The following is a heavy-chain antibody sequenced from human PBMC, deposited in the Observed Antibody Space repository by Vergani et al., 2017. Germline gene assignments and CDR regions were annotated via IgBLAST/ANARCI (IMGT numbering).Heavy chain of an antibody. D-gene: IGHD2-8*01. Sequence: EVQMVESGGGLVKPGGSLRLSCVASGFTFSHYSMNWVRQAPGKGLEWVSSISGKNDDVYYADSVKGRFTISRDNSKDTLYLQMNSLRAEDTAVYYCASGYCTNSICRGKVDSCGQGTLVTVSS. V-gene: IGHV3-21*04. CDR2: ISGKNDDV. J-gene: IGHJ4*02. CDR3: ASGYCTNSICRGKVDS. CDR1: GFTFSHYS.